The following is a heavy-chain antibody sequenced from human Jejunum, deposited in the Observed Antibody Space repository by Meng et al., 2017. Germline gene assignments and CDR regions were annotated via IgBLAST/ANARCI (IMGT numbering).Heavy chain of an antibody. D-gene: IGHD6-13*01. CDR1: GFSLSTSGVG. J-gene: IGHJ4*02. CDR3: AHRLSPSGHSWDVGYIDF. Sequence: SGPTLVKPTQTLTLTCTFSGFSLSTSGVGVGWIRQPPGEALDYLSLIYWDDDKRNNPSLKSRLTIAKDTSKNPVVITMTNMGPVSTATYFCAHRLSPSGHSWDVGYIDFWGQGALVTVSS. V-gene: IGHV2-5*02. CDR2: IYWDDDK.